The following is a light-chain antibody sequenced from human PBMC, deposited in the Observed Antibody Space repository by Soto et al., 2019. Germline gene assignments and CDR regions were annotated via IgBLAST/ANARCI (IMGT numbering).Light chain of an antibody. CDR1: QTISRW. CDR2: EAS. J-gene: IGKJ4*01. V-gene: IGKV1-39*01. Sequence: DIQMTQSPSTLSASVGDTVTVTCRASQTISRWLAWYQQKPGKAPKLLIYEASSLQSGVPSRFSGSGSGTDFTLTISSLQPEDFAIYYCQQSFSTHALTFGGGTKVDIK. CDR3: QQSFSTHALT.